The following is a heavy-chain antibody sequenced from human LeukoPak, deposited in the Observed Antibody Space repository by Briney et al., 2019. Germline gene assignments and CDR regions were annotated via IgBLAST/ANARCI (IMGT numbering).Heavy chain of an antibody. Sequence: GASVKVSCKASGYTFTSYAMHWVRQAPGQRLEWMGWINAGNGNTKYSQKFQGRVTITRDTSAGTAYMELSSLRSEDTAVYYCARELLWFGELAFDIWGQGTMVTVSS. CDR1: GYTFTSYA. V-gene: IGHV1-3*01. CDR2: INAGNGNT. J-gene: IGHJ3*02. D-gene: IGHD3-10*01. CDR3: ARELLWFGELAFDI.